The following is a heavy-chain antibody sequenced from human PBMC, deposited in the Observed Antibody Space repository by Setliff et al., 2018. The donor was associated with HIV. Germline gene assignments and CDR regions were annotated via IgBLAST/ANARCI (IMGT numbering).Heavy chain of an antibody. CDR1: GGSISSTTYY. V-gene: IGHV4-39*01. Sequence: SETLSLTCSVSGGSISSTTYYWGWIRQPPGKGLEWVGNIFHSENTYYNPSLKSRVTISVDTSKNQFSLRLSSVTAADTAVYYCARLHYWRMAADDYWGQGTLVTV. D-gene: IGHD6-13*01. CDR2: IFHSENT. J-gene: IGHJ4*02. CDR3: ARLHYWRMAADDY.